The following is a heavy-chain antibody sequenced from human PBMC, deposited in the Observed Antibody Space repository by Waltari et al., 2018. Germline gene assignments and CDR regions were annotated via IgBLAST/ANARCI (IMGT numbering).Heavy chain of an antibody. J-gene: IGHJ4*02. CDR3: ARSNGGLLDD. Sequence: QMQLQESGPGLVWPSETLSLTCTIFGASVRGSNWWTWVCQAPGKGLAWIGEFHHSGTTYSKPSLQSRLSLSVEESKNQIYLKLTSVTAADTATYYCARSNGGLLDDWGQGTLVTVSS. V-gene: IGHV4-4*02. CDR2: FHHSGTT. CDR1: GASVRGSNW. D-gene: IGHD2-8*01.